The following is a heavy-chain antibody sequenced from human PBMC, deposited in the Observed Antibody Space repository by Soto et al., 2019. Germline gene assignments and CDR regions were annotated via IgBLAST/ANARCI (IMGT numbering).Heavy chain of an antibody. CDR3: ARGKGYGYDH. CDR2: ISAFNGHT. V-gene: IGHV1-18*01. D-gene: IGHD5-12*01. J-gene: IGHJ4*02. Sequence: QVQLVQSGPEVRKPGASVKVSCKASGYTFRDYGIAWVRQAPGQGLEWMGWISAFNGHTNYAQKFQGRVTVTADASTATAYMELRSLRPDDTAMYFCARGKGYGYDHWGQGTVVTVSS. CDR1: GYTFRDYG.